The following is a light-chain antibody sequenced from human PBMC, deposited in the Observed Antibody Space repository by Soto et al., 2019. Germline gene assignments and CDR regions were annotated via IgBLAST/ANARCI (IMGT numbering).Light chain of an antibody. CDR3: QQYNSYPLT. J-gene: IGKJ4*01. V-gene: IGKV1-5*03. CDR1: QSMSSW. CDR2: KAS. Sequence: DIQMTQSPSTLSASVGDRVTITCRASQSMSSWLAWYQQKPGKAPNLLIYKASSLESWGPSRFSGSGSGTEFTLTISSLQPDDFATYYCQQYNSYPLTFGGGTKVEIK.